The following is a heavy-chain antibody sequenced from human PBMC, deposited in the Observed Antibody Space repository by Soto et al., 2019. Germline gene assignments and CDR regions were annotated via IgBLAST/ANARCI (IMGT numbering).Heavy chain of an antibody. CDR2: ISAYNGNT. Sequence: QVKLVQSGAEVKKPGASVKVSGKASGYTFSTSGISWVRQAPGQGREGMGMISAYNGNTNYAQKPQDRVTLTTDTTTSTAAMELRRLKYDDTATYYCARVRGTPADAEYWGQGTLGNVSS. V-gene: IGHV1-18*01. D-gene: IGHD2-2*01. CDR3: ARVRGTPADAEY. J-gene: IGHJ4*02. CDR1: GYTFSTSG.